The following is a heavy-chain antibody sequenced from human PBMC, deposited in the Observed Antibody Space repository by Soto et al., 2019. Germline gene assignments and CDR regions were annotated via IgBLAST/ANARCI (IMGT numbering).Heavy chain of an antibody. D-gene: IGHD6-19*01. Sequence: GESLKISCKGSGYSFTSYWISWVRQMPGKGLEWMGRIDPSDSYTNYSPSFQGHVTISADKSISTAYLQWSSLKASDTAVYYCTTDSSRSGWYYYYYGMDVWGQGTTVTVSS. V-gene: IGHV5-10-1*01. CDR3: TTDSSRSGWYYYYYGMDV. J-gene: IGHJ6*02. CDR2: IDPSDSYT. CDR1: GYSFTSYW.